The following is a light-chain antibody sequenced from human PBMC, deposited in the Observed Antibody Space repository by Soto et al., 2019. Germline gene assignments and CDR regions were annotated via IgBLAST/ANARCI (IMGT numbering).Light chain of an antibody. J-gene: IGKJ2*01. V-gene: IGKV3-20*01. CDR3: HQYGGSPPYT. Sequence: EIVLTQSPGTLSLSPGERATLSCRVSQSVNSTYLTWYQHKPGQAPRLLIYGASRRATDIPERFSGSGSGTDFTLTISRLEPEDFALYYCHQYGGSPPYTFGQGNKLEIK. CDR1: QSVNSTY. CDR2: GAS.